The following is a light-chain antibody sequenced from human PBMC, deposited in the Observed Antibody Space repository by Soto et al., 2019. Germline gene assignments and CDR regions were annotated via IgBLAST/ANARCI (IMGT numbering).Light chain of an antibody. Sequence: DIHLTQSPSFLSASIGDRVTITCRASQGINSYLTWYQQKPGRAPKLLIYAASTLQSGFPSRFSGSGSGTEFTLTISSLQTEDFATYYCQQLNNYPFTFGPGTKVDVK. V-gene: IGKV1-9*01. CDR1: QGINSY. CDR2: AAS. CDR3: QQLNNYPFT. J-gene: IGKJ3*01.